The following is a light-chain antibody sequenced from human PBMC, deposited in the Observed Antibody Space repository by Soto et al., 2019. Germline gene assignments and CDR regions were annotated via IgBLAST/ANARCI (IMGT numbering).Light chain of an antibody. Sequence: QAVLTHPPSASGAPGHRVTISCTGSSSNIGAGYDVHWYQQLPGTAPKLLIYGNSNRPSGVPDRFSGSKSGTSASLAITGLQAEDEADYYCQSYDSSLSGVFGTGTKVTVL. CDR2: GNS. CDR1: SSNIGAGYD. CDR3: QSYDSSLSGV. J-gene: IGLJ1*01. V-gene: IGLV1-40*01.